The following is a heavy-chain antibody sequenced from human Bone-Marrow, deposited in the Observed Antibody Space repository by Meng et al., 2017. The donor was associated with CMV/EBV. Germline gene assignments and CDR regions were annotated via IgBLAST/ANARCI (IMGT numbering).Heavy chain of an antibody. CDR3: ARDVRIFGVVIDVAFDI. Sequence: SETLSLTCTVSGGSISSSSYYWGWIRQPPGKGLEWIGSIYYSGGTYYNPSLKSRVTISVDTSKNQFSLKLSSVTAADTAVYYCARDVRIFGVVIDVAFDIWGQGTIVTVSS. CDR1: GGSISSSSYY. D-gene: IGHD3-3*01. CDR2: IYYSGGT. V-gene: IGHV4-39*07. J-gene: IGHJ3*02.